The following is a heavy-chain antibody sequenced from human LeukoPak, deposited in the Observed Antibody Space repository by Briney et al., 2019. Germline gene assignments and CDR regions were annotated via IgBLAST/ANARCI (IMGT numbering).Heavy chain of an antibody. CDR2: ISSSSSYI. D-gene: IGHD2-15*01. V-gene: IGHV3-21*01. CDR3: AKATCSGANCFSNSRDAFDM. CDR1: GFTFSSYS. Sequence: PGGSLRLSCAASGFTFSSYSMNWVRQAPGKGLEWVSSISSSSSYIYYADSVKGRFTISRDNSQNTMYLQMNSLRAEDTAVYYCAKATCSGANCFSNSRDAFDMWGQGTMVTVSS. J-gene: IGHJ3*02.